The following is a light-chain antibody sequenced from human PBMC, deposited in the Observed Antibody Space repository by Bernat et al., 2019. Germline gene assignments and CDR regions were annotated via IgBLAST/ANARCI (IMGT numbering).Light chain of an antibody. V-gene: IGLV2-18*02. CDR2: EDT. Sequence: QSALTQLPSVSGSPAQSVIISCTGTRSDAGSHNRVSWYQQSPGTAPKHIIYEDTNRPAGVPDRFSGSKSGNTASLTISGLQADDEADYYWSSYTRTSTFVFGTGTKVTVL. CDR1: RSDAGSHNR. J-gene: IGLJ1*01. CDR3: SSYTRTSTFV.